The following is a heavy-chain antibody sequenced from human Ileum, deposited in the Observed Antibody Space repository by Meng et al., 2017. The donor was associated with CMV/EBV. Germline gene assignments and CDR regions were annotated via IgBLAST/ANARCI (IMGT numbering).Heavy chain of an antibody. Sequence: ASVKVSCKASGYTFTSYGISWVRQAPGQGLEWMGWISAYNGNTNYAQKLQGRVTMTTDTSTSTAYMELRSLRSDDTAVYYCARGALRGGYYFYYYGMDVWGQGTTVTVSS. CDR1: GYTFTSYG. V-gene: IGHV1-18*01. D-gene: IGHD1-26*01. CDR2: ISAYNGNT. CDR3: ARGALRGGYYFYYYGMDV. J-gene: IGHJ6*02.